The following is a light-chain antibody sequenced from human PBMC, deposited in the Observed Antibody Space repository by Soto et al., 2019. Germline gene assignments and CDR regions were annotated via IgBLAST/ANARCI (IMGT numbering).Light chain of an antibody. J-gene: IGKJ1*01. Sequence: EIVMTQSPATLSVSPGERGTLSCRASQSVNSNLAWYQQKPGQAPRLLIYGASTRAAGIPARFSGSGSGTEFTLTISSLQSEDLAVYYCQQYDTWPPVTFGQGTKVEI. CDR1: QSVNSN. CDR3: QQYDTWPPVT. V-gene: IGKV3-15*01. CDR2: GAS.